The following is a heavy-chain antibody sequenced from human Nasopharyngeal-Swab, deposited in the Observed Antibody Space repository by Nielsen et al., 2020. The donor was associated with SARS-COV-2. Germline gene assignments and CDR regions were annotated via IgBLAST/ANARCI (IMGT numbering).Heavy chain of an antibody. J-gene: IGHJ5*02. CDR2: INHSGST. CDR3: AREGRHRIDP. V-gene: IGHV4-34*01. Sequence: SQTPSLTCAVYGWSFSGYYWSWIRQPPGKGLEWIGEINHSGSTNYNPSLKSRVTISVDTSKNQFSLKLSSVTAADTAVYYCAREGRHRIDPWGQGTLVTVSS. CDR1: GWSFSGYY.